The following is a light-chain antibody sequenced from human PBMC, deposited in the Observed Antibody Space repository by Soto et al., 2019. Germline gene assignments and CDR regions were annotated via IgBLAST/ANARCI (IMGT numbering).Light chain of an antibody. CDR1: SSDVYTYKY. V-gene: IGLV2-14*01. CDR2: EVS. J-gene: IGLJ1*01. Sequence: QSVLTQPASVSGSPGQSITISCTGTSSDVYTYKYVSWYQQHPGKAPKLMIYEVSNRPSGVSNRFSGSKSGNTASLTISGLQAEDEADYYCSSYTSSSTYVFGTGTKVTVL. CDR3: SSYTSSSTYV.